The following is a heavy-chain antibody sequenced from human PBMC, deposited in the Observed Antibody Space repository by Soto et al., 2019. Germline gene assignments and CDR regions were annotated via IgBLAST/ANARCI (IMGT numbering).Heavy chain of an antibody. D-gene: IGHD6-19*01. V-gene: IGHV3-30-3*01. CDR2: ISYDGSIK. Sequence: PGGSLRLSCAASGVTFSISAMHWVRQAPGKGLEWVAVISYDGSIKYYADSVKGRFTISRDNSKNTLYLQMNGLRAEDTAVYYCARAEAVAGPYYFDYWGQGTLVTVSS. J-gene: IGHJ4*02. CDR1: GVTFSISA. CDR3: ARAEAVAGPYYFDY.